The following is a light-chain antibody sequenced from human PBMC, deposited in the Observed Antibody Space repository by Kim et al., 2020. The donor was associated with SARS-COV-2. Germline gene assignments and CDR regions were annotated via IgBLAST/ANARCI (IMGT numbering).Light chain of an antibody. CDR2: QDS. CDR3: QAWDSSTADV. Sequence: VSTGQTPSITCSGDKLGDKYACWYQQKPGQSPVLVIYQDSKRPSGIPERFSGSNSGNTATLTISGTQAMDEADYYCQAWDSSTADVFGTGTKVTVL. CDR1: KLGDKY. J-gene: IGLJ1*01. V-gene: IGLV3-1*01.